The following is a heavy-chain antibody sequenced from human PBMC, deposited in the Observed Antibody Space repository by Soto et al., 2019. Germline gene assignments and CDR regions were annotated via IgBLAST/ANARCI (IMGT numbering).Heavy chain of an antibody. V-gene: IGHV5-10-1*01. Sequence: GESLKISCKGSGYSFTSYWISWVRQMPGKGLEWMGRIDPSDSYTNYSPSFQGHVTISADKSISTAYLQWSSMKASDTAMYYCATLGRDYYGMDVWGQGTTVTVSS. J-gene: IGHJ6*02. D-gene: IGHD3-16*01. CDR1: GYSFTSYW. CDR3: ATLGRDYYGMDV. CDR2: IDPSDSYT.